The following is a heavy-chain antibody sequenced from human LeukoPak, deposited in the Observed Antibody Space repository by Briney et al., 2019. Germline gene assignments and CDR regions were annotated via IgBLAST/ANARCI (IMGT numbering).Heavy chain of an antibody. Sequence: SETLSLTCTVSGGSISSSNWWSWVRQPPGKGLEWIGEVYHSGSTTYNSSLKSRLTMSIDKSKNHFSLNLSSVTAADTAVYYCARRYYGSGTNYFDYWGPGTLVTVSS. V-gene: IGHV4-4*02. CDR3: ARRYYGSGTNYFDY. D-gene: IGHD3-10*01. J-gene: IGHJ4*02. CDR2: VYHSGST. CDR1: GGSISSSNW.